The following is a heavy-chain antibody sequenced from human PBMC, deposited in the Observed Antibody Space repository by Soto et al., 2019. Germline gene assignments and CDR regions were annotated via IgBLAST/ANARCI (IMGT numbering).Heavy chain of an antibody. Sequence: QVQLVESGGGVVQPGRSLRLSCAASGFTFSSYAMHWVRQAPGKGLEGVAVISYDGSNKYYADSVKGRFTISRDNSKNTLYLQMNSLRAEDTAVYYCARGRIPYYYDSSGYYLGGAFDIWGQGTMVTVSS. J-gene: IGHJ3*02. CDR1: GFTFSSYA. V-gene: IGHV3-30-3*01. CDR3: ARGRIPYYYDSSGYYLGGAFDI. CDR2: ISYDGSNK. D-gene: IGHD3-22*01.